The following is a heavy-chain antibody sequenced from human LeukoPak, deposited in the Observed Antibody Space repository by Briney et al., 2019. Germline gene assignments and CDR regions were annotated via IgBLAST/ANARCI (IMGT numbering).Heavy chain of an antibody. CDR3: ASRNQYCGGDCFWAFDI. D-gene: IGHD2-21*02. Sequence: GGSLRLSCGASGFTFSRYSMNWVRQAPGKGLEWVSSISSSGSYIYYADSVKGRFTISRDNAKNSLYLQMNSLRAEDTAVYYCASRNQYCGGDCFWAFDIWGRGTMVTVSS. CDR2: ISSSGSYI. V-gene: IGHV3-21*01. J-gene: IGHJ3*02. CDR1: GFTFSRYS.